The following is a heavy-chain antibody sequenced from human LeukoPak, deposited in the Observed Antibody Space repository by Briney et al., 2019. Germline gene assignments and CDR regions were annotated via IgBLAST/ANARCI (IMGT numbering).Heavy chain of an antibody. CDR3: ARRYSGYEYFEY. CDR1: GYSFTSYW. Sequence: GASLKISCKGSGYSFTSYWIGWVRQMPGKGLEWMGIIYPGDSDTRYSPSFQGQVTISADKSLNTAYLHWSSLKASDTAMYYCARRYSGYEYFEYWGQGTLVTVSS. V-gene: IGHV5-51*01. CDR2: IYPGDSDT. J-gene: IGHJ4*02. D-gene: IGHD5-12*01.